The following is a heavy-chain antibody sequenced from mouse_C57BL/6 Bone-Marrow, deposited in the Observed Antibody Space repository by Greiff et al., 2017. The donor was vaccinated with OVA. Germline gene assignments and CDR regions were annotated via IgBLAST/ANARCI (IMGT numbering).Heavy chain of an antibody. J-gene: IGHJ1*03. CDR2: ISYDGSN. D-gene: IGHD1-1*01. CDR1: GYSITSGYY. Sequence: VQLKESGPGLVKPSQSLSLTCSVTGYSITSGYYWNWIRQFPGNKLEWMGYISYDGSNNYNPSLKNRISITRDTSKNQFFLKLNSVTTEDTATYYCAYYGSSMYFDVWGTGTTVTVSS. CDR3: AYYGSSMYFDV. V-gene: IGHV3-6*01.